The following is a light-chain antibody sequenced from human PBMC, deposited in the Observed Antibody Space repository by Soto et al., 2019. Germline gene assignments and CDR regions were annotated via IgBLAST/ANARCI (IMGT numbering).Light chain of an antibody. Sequence: QSALTQPASVSGSPGQSIAISCTGTSSDVGGYNSVSWYQQYPGKAPKLMIHDVNNRPSGVSNRFSGSKSGNMASLTISGLQAEDEADYYCSSFTTTTSYVFGTGTKAHRP. V-gene: IGLV2-14*01. J-gene: IGLJ1*01. CDR1: SSDVGGYNS. CDR3: SSFTTTTSYV. CDR2: DVN.